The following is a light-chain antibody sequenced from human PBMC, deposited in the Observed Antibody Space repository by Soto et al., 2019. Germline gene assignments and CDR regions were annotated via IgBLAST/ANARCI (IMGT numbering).Light chain of an antibody. Sequence: DIQMTQSPSFLSASVGDRVTITCRASQGIRNSLAWYQHKPGKVPKLLIYAASTLYSGFSSRFSGSGSGTDFTLTIGSLQPEDVAVYYCQKHSSVPFTFGGGTKVEIK. CDR3: QKHSSVPFT. J-gene: IGKJ4*01. CDR2: AAS. CDR1: QGIRNS. V-gene: IGKV1-27*01.